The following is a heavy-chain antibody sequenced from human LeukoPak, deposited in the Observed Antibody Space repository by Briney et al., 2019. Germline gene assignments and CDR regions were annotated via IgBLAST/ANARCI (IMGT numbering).Heavy chain of an antibody. J-gene: IGHJ4*02. CDR3: AKGGTSSSWYISY. D-gene: IGHD6-13*01. V-gene: IGHV3-33*06. CDR1: GFTFSSYG. CDR2: IWYDGSNK. Sequence: GGSLRLSCAASGFTFSSYGMHWVRQAPGKGLEWVAVIWYDGSNKYYADSVKGRFTISRDNSKNTMYLQMNSLRAEDTAVYYRAKGGTSSSWYISYWGQGTLVTVSS.